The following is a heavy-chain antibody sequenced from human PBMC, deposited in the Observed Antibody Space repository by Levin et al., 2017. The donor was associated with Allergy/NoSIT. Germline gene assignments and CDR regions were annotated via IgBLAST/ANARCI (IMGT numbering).Heavy chain of an antibody. J-gene: IGHJ4*02. D-gene: IGHD2/OR15-2a*01. V-gene: IGHV3-72*01. CDR2: TRNKANSYTT. Sequence: GGSLRLSCAASGFTFSDHYMDWVRQAPGKGLEWVGRTRNKANSYTTEYAASVKGRFTISRDDSKNSLYLQMNSLKTEDTAVYYCASTFYGHWGQGTLVTVSS. CDR1: GFTFSDHY. CDR3: ASTFYGH.